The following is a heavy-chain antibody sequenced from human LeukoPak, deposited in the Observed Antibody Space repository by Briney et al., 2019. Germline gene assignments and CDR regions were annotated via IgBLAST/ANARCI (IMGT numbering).Heavy chain of an antibody. CDR2: IDSGGGDT. V-gene: IGHV3-74*01. CDR1: GFTFRRHW. Sequence: PGGALRLSCAASGFTFRRHWLHWVRQAAGKGLVGLSRIDSGGGDTIDADSVKGRFTITRDNSKNTLHLQMNSLRAEDTAVYYCVREGYGPGNYPFDYWGQGPLVTVSS. CDR3: VREGYGPGNYPFDY. J-gene: IGHJ4*02. D-gene: IGHD3-10*01.